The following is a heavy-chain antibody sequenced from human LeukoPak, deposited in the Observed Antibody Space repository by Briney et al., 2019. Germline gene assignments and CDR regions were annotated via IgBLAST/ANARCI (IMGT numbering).Heavy chain of an antibody. J-gene: IGHJ2*01. CDR2: IYTSGSI. CDR1: GGSISSYY. CDR3: ARGCSGGSCGYL. V-gene: IGHV4-4*07. Sequence: SETLSLTCTVSGGSISSYYWSWIRQPAGKGLEWIGRIYTSGSINYNPSLKSRVTMSVGTSKNQISLKLSSVIAADTAVYYCARGCSGGSCGYLWGRGTLVTVSS. D-gene: IGHD2-15*01.